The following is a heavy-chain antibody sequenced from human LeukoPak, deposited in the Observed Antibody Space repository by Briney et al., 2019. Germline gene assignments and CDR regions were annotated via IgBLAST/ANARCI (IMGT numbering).Heavy chain of an antibody. D-gene: IGHD6-13*01. CDR1: GGTFSSYA. CDR3: ARDADSQQLGYFDY. CDR2: IIPIFGTA. V-gene: IGHV1-69*13. J-gene: IGHJ4*02. Sequence: VASVKVSCKASGGTFSSYAISWVRQAPGQGLEWMGGIIPIFGTANYAQRFQGRVTITADESTSTAYMELSSLRSEDTAMYYCARDADSQQLGYFDYWGQGTLVTVSS.